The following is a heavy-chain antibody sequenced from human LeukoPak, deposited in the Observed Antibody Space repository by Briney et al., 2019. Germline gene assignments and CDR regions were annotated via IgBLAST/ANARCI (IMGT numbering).Heavy chain of an antibody. Sequence: KPSETLSLTCAVYGGSFSGYYWSWIRQPPGKGLEWIGEINHSGSTNYNPSLKSRVTISVDTSKNQFSLKPNSVTAADTAVYYCARDYLEGFDYWGQGILVTVSS. CDR3: ARDYLEGFDY. CDR2: INHSGST. CDR1: GGSFSGYY. J-gene: IGHJ4*02. V-gene: IGHV4-34*01. D-gene: IGHD1-1*01.